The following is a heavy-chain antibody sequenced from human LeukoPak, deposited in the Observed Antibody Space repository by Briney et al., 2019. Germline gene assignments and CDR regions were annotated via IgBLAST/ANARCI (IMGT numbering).Heavy chain of an antibody. CDR3: ARGGYYDILTGYENWFDP. CDR2: IYHSGST. J-gene: IGHJ5*02. CDR1: GGPISSGDYY. Sequence: SETLSLTCTVSGGPISSGDYYWSWIRQPPGKGLEWIGYIYHSGSTYYNPSLKSRVTISVDRSKNQFSLKLSSVTAADTAVYYCARGGYYDILTGYENWFDPWGQGTLVTVSS. V-gene: IGHV4-30-2*01. D-gene: IGHD3-9*01.